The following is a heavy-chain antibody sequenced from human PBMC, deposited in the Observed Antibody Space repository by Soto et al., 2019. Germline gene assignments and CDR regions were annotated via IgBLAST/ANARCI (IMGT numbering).Heavy chain of an antibody. CDR1: GFSLSTSGVG. Sequence: SGPTLVNPTQTLTLTCTFSGFSLSTSGVGVGWIRQPPGKALEWLALIYWDDDKRYSPSLKSRLTITKDTSKNQVVLTMTNMDPVDTATYYCAHRRFYYDSSGYYDAFDIWGQGTMVTVSS. J-gene: IGHJ3*02. D-gene: IGHD3-22*01. V-gene: IGHV2-5*02. CDR2: IYWDDDK. CDR3: AHRRFYYDSSGYYDAFDI.